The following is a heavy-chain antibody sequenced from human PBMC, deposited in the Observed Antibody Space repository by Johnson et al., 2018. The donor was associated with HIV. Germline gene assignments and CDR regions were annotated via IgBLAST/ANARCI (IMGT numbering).Heavy chain of an antibody. Sequence: QMLLVESWGGLVQPGGSLRLSCAASGFTFSDYYMSWIRQAPGKGLEWVSYISSSGRTIYYADSVKGRFTISRDNAKNSLYLQMNSLSAEDTAVYYCAREEGNNILTRGDAFDIWGQGTMVTVSS. V-gene: IGHV3-11*04. J-gene: IGHJ3*02. CDR1: GFTFSDYY. CDR3: AREEGNNILTRGDAFDI. CDR2: ISSSGRTI. D-gene: IGHD3-9*01.